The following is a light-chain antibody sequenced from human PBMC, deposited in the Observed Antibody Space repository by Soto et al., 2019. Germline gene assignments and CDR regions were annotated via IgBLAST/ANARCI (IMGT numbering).Light chain of an antibody. J-gene: IGLJ2*01. V-gene: IGLV2-14*01. Sequence: QSALTQPASVSGSPGQSITISCTGTSSDVGGYDYVSWYQQHPGTAPKLLIFDVSKRPSGVSYRFSGSKSGNTASLTISGLQAEDEADYYCSSYASSITLVFGGGTKVTVL. CDR2: DVS. CDR3: SSYASSITLV. CDR1: SSDVGGYDY.